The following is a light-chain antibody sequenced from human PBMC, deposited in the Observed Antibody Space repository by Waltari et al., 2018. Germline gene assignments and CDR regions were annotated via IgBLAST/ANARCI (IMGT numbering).Light chain of an antibody. CDR3: CSYVTSRTFV. Sequence: QSALTQPASVSGSPGQSITISCSGSSSDVDSYNLVSWYQQHPGKVPKLILYEGNKRPSGVSNLFSGSKSGGTASLTITGRQAEDEAAYYCCSYVTSRTFVFGGGTKVSVL. J-gene: IGLJ2*01. V-gene: IGLV2-23*03. CDR1: SSDVDSYNL. CDR2: EGN.